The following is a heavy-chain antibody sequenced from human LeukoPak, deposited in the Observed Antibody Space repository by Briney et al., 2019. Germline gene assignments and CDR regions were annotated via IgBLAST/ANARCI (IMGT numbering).Heavy chain of an antibody. V-gene: IGHV4-31*03. Sequence: EASETLSLTCTVSGGSISSDGYYWSWIRQHPGKGLEWIGYIYYSGSTYYNPSLKSRVTISVDTSKNQFSLKLSSVTAADTAVYYCARPFYTIATFDYWGQGTLVTVSS. CDR1: GGSISSDGYY. CDR2: IYYSGST. D-gene: IGHD3-3*02. J-gene: IGHJ4*02. CDR3: ARPFYTIATFDY.